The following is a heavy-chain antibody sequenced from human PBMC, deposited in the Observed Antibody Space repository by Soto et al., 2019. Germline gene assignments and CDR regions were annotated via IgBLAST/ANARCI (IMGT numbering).Heavy chain of an antibody. V-gene: IGHV4-30-2*01. Sequence: PSETLSLTCAVSGGSVSSGGYSWSWIRQPPGKGLEWIGYIYHSGSTYYNPSLKSRVTISVDRSKNQFSLKLSSVTAADTAVYYCARAGIVVVPAATRIWFDPSGQGTLVTVSS. J-gene: IGHJ5*02. D-gene: IGHD2-2*01. CDR1: GGSVSSGGYS. CDR2: IYHSGST. CDR3: ARAGIVVVPAATRIWFDP.